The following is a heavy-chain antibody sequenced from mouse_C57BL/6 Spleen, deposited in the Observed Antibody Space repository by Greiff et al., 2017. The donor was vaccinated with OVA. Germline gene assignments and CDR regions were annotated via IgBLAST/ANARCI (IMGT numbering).Heavy chain of an antibody. J-gene: IGHJ1*03. CDR1: GYTFTSYW. D-gene: IGHD1-1*01. V-gene: IGHV1-55*01. CDR2: IYPRSGST. Sequence: QVQLKQPGAELVKPGASVKMSCKASGYTFTSYWITWVKQRPGQGLEWIGDIYPRSGSTNYNEKFKSKATLTVDTSSSTAYMQLSSLTSEDSAVYYCARDYYGSSYWYFDVWGTGTTVTVSS. CDR3: ARDYYGSSYWYFDV.